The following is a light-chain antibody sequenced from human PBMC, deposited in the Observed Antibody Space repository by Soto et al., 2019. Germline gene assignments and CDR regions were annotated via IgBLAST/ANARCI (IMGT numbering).Light chain of an antibody. J-gene: IGLJ2*01. CDR1: NIGTRS. CDR3: HVGYRYTDPRVV. V-gene: IGLV3-21*02. CDR2: RDT. Sequence: SYELTQPTSVSVAPVETATFTCGGDNIGTRSVHWHQQKPGQAPVLVIYRDTHRPTGIPDRYSGSNPENTATLTISRVEAGDEGDYYCHVGYRYTDPRVVFGGGTKLTVL.